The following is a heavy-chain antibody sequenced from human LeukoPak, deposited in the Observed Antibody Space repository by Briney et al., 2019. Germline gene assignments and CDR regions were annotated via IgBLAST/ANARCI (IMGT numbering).Heavy chain of an antibody. CDR1: GFTFSTYD. CDR3: IRESNYYDSSTSPGYFDL. D-gene: IGHD3-22*01. V-gene: IGHV3-13*04. Sequence: GGSLRLSCAASGFTFSTYDMHWVRQATGEGLEWVSAIDTAGGTYYPGSVKGRFTISRENTKNSLYLQMNSLRAGYTAVYYCIRESNYYDSSTSPGYFDLWGRGTLVTVSS. J-gene: IGHJ2*01. CDR2: IDTAGGT.